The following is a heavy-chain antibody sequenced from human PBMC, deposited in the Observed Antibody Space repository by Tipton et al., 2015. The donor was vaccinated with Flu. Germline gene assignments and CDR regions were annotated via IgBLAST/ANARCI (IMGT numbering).Heavy chain of an antibody. CDR1: GYSISSGYY. Sequence: TLSLTCTVSGYSISSGYYWAWIRQPAGKGLEWIGRMYTSGSTKYNPSLESRVTISADTSKNQFSLNLRSVTAADTAVYYCARLYTTAGWYYGMDVWGQGTAVTVSS. J-gene: IGHJ6*02. D-gene: IGHD2-15*01. CDR2: MYTSGST. V-gene: IGHV4-61*02. CDR3: ARLYTTAGWYYGMDV.